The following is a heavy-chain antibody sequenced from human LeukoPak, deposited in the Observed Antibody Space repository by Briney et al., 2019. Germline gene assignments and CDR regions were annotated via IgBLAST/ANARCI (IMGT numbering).Heavy chain of an antibody. CDR3: ARMNYYESSGRSNWFDP. V-gene: IGHV1-46*01. Sequence: ATVKVSCKASGYTFTSYYMHWVRQAPGQGLEWMGIINPSGGSTSYAQKFQGRVTITRNTSISTAYMELSSLTSEDTAVYYCARMNYYESSGRSNWFDPWGQGTLVTVSS. CDR1: GYTFTSYY. CDR2: INPSGGST. D-gene: IGHD3-22*01. J-gene: IGHJ5*02.